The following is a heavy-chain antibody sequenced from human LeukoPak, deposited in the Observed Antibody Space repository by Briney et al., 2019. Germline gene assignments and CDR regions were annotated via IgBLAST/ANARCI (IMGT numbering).Heavy chain of an antibody. CDR1: GDSVSRSDSY. Sequence: SETLSLTCSVSGDSVSRSDSYWDWLRQPPGKVLQWIGTIYYSGRTYYSPSLKSRVTMSVDTSNNQFSLNLRSVTAADTAVYYCARRRYYDGSRYLEWGQGTLLSVSS. V-gene: IGHV4-39*01. J-gene: IGHJ1*01. CDR3: ARRRYYDGSRYLE. CDR2: IYYSGRT. D-gene: IGHD3-22*01.